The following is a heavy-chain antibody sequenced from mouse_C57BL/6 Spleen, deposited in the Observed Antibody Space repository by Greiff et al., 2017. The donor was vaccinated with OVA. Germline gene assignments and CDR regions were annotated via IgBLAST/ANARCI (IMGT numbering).Heavy chain of an antibody. D-gene: IGHD2-13*01. Sequence: EVKLVESGGGLVKPGGSLKLSCAASGFTFSSYAMYWVRQTPEKRLEWVATISDGGSYTYYPDNVKGRFTISRDNAKNNLYLQISHLKSEDTAMYYCAIKGGDYVYFDVWGTGTTVTVSS. V-gene: IGHV5-4*03. CDR3: AIKGGDYVYFDV. J-gene: IGHJ1*03. CDR2: ISDGGSYT. CDR1: GFTFSSYA.